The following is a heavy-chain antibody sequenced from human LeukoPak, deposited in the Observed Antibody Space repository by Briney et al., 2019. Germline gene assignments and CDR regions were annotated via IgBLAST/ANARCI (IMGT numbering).Heavy chain of an antibody. CDR1: GDSVSSPGSA. CDR2: TYYRSKWYH. V-gene: IGHV6-1*01. Sequence: SQTLSLTCAISGDSVSSPGSAWNWIRQSPSRGLEWLGRTYYRSKWYHDYAVSVKSRITINPDTSENQLSLQLDSLTPEDTAVYYCAGGSTMNYWGQGTLVTVSS. CDR3: AGGSTMNY. J-gene: IGHJ4*02. D-gene: IGHD5/OR15-5a*01.